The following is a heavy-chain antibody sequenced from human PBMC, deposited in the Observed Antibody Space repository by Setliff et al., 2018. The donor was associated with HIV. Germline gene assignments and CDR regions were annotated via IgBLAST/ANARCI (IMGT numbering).Heavy chain of an antibody. V-gene: IGHV1-18*01. CDR3: ARDGPYVAVLIRAFVI. J-gene: IGHJ3*02. D-gene: IGHD3-16*01. Sequence: ASVKVSCKASGYIFNSFGISWVRQAPGQGLEWMGWISAYNGNTKYAQKLQGGVTMTTDTSTSTGYMELRSLRSDDTAVYYCARDGPYVAVLIRAFVIWGQGTMVTVSS. CDR2: ISAYNGNT. CDR1: GYIFNSFG.